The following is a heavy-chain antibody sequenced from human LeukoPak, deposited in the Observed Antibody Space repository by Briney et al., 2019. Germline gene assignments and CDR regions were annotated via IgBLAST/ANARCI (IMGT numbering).Heavy chain of an antibody. J-gene: IGHJ4*02. D-gene: IGHD4-17*01. CDR2: INTSGGST. CDR3: ARATSYGANDH. V-gene: IGHV1-46*01. CDR1: GYTFTSYF. Sequence: ASVKVSFKASGYTFTSYFIHWVRQAPGQGLEWMGIINTSGGSTIYAQQFQGRVTMTRDTSTSTVYMELSSLRSEDTAVYYCARATSYGANDHWGQGTLVTVSS.